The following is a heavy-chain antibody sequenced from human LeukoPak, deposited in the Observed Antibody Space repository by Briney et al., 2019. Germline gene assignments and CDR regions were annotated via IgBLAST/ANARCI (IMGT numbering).Heavy chain of an antibody. V-gene: IGHV3-53*01. J-gene: IGHJ4*02. D-gene: IGHD6-19*01. CDR2: IYSGGST. Sequence: GGSLRLSCAASGFTVSSNYMSWVRQAPGKGLEWVSVIYSGGSTYYADSVKGRFTISRDNSKNTLYLQMNSLRAEDTAVYYCARAGQWLGQYCFDYWGQGTLVTVSS. CDR1: GFTVSSNY. CDR3: ARAGQWLGQYCFDY.